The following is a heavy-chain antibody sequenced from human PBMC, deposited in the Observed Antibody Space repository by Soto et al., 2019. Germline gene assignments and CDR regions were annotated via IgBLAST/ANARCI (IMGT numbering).Heavy chain of an antibody. CDR2: IWYDGSNK. CDR1: GFTFSSYG. CDR3: ARDGPTLDYYYMDV. D-gene: IGHD3-3*02. Sequence: QVQLVESGGGVVQPGRSLRLSCAASGFTFSSYGMHWVRQAPGKGLEWVAVIWYDGSNKYYADSVKGRFTISRDNSKNTLYLQMNSLRAEDTAAYYCARDGPTLDYYYMDVWGKGTTVTVSS. J-gene: IGHJ6*03. V-gene: IGHV3-33*01.